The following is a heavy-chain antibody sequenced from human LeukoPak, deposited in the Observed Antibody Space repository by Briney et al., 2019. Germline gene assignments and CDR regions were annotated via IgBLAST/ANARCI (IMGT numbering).Heavy chain of an antibody. Sequence: GGSLRLSCAASGFTFSIYGMHWVRQAPGKGLEWVAFIRYDGSNKYYADSVKGRFTISRDNSKNTLYLQMNSLRAEDTAVYYCAKDGTSSSEVVIPHNWFDPWGQGTLVTVSS. D-gene: IGHD3-22*01. CDR3: AKDGTSSSEVVIPHNWFDP. V-gene: IGHV3-30*02. CDR2: IRYDGSNK. CDR1: GFTFSIYG. J-gene: IGHJ5*02.